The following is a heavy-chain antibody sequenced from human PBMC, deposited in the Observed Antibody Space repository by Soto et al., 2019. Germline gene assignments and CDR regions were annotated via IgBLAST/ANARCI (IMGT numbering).Heavy chain of an antibody. D-gene: IGHD2-15*01. J-gene: IGHJ6*03. Sequence: QVQLQQWGAGLLKPSETLSLTCAVYGGSFSGYYWSWIRQPPGKGLEWIGEINHSGSTNYNPSLTSRVTISVDTSKNQFSLKLSSVTAADTAVYYCARAVGGYCSGGSCPPPYYYYYYMDVWGKGTTDTVSS. CDR2: INHSGST. V-gene: IGHV4-34*01. CDR3: ARAVGGYCSGGSCPPPYYYYYYMDV. CDR1: GGSFSGYY.